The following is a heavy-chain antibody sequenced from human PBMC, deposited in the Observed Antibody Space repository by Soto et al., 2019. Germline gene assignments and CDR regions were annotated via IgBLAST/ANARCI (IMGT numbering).Heavy chain of an antibody. D-gene: IGHD5-12*01. Sequence: QVQLQESGPGLVKPSQTLSLTCTVSGGSISSGGYYWSWIRQPPGKGLEWIGYIYYSGSTYYNPFLKSRVTNYVDTSKYQFSLNMSSVTAADTAMYYCARAGVATIYAGNNWFDPWGQGALVAVSS. V-gene: IGHV4-30-4*01. CDR2: IYYSGST. J-gene: IGHJ5*02. CDR1: GGSISSGGYY. CDR3: ARAGVATIYAGNNWFDP.